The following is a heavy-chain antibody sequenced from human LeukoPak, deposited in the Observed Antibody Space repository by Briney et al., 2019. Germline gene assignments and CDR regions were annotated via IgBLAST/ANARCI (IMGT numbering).Heavy chain of an antibody. D-gene: IGHD3-10*01. V-gene: IGHV4-59*08. CDR3: ARVGDYGSGSSNWFDP. CDR1: GGSISSYY. CDR2: IYYSGST. Sequence: PSETLSLTCTVSGGSISSYYWSWIRQPPGKGLEWIGYIYYSGSTNYNPSLKSRVTISVDTSKNQFSLKLSSVTAADTAVYYCARVGDYGSGSSNWFDPWGQGTLVTVSS. J-gene: IGHJ5*02.